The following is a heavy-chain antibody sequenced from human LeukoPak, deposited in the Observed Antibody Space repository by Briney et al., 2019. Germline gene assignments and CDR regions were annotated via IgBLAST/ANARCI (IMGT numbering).Heavy chain of an antibody. CDR2: ISGSGGST. D-gene: IGHD4-23*01. J-gene: IGHJ4*02. CDR1: GFTFSSYA. Sequence: GGSLRLSCAASGFTFSSYAMSWVRQAPGKGLEWVSAISGSGGSTYYADSVKGRFTISRDNSKNTLYLQMNSLRAEDTAVYYCARTRQDYGGNSYYFDYWGQGTLVTVSS. V-gene: IGHV3-23*01. CDR3: ARTRQDYGGNSYYFDY.